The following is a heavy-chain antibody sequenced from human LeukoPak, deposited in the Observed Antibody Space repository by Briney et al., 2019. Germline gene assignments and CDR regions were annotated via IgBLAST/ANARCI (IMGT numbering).Heavy chain of an antibody. V-gene: IGHV3-33*01. Sequence: GGSLRLSCAASGXTFGNYGMHWVRQAPGKGLECVAVIWYDGSNKYYADSVKGRFTLSRDNSKNTLFLQMNSLRPEDTAVYFCARDLTQLALFDYWGQGTLVTVSS. CDR2: IWYDGSNK. CDR1: GXTFGNYG. J-gene: IGHJ4*02. CDR3: ARDLTQLALFDY. D-gene: IGHD6-13*01.